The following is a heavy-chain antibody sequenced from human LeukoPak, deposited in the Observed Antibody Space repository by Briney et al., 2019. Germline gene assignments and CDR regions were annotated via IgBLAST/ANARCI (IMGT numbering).Heavy chain of an antibody. V-gene: IGHV4-39*01. J-gene: IGHJ4*02. CDR3: ARHLDSRGRYFDY. CDR1: GGSISSGSHY. CDR2: MLYSGNT. Sequence: SETLSLTCIVSGGSISSGSHYWAWVRQPPGKGLEWIASMLYSGNTYYNPSLKSRVTISVDTSKNQFFLRLSSVTAADTTVYYCARHLDSRGRYFDYWGQGTLVTVSS. D-gene: IGHD3-22*01.